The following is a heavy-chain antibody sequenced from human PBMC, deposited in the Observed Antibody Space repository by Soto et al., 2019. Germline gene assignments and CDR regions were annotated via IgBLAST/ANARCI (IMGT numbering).Heavy chain of an antibody. Sequence: QVQLVQSGAEVKKPGASVKVSCKVSGYSLSQLSIQWARQAPGKGLEWMGGFDPEDGKTIYAQKFQGRVTMAEDTCTDTPYMELSSLGSEKTGEYFCATSIAAAGAIVRGKHMIFDRWGKGPLFTVSS. D-gene: IGHD6-13*01. CDR1: GYSLSQLS. CDR3: ATSIAAAGAIVRGKHMIFDR. CDR2: FDPEDGKT. J-gene: IGHJ4*02. V-gene: IGHV1-24*01.